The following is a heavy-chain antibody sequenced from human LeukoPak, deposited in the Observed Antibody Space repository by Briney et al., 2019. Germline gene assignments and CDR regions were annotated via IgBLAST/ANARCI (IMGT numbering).Heavy chain of an antibody. CDR1: GFTFSGHG. CDR2: ISSGSSAI. D-gene: IGHD4-17*01. J-gene: IGHJ4*02. Sequence: GGTLRLSCAASGFTFSGHGMNWVRQAPGKGLEWVSIISSGSSAIFSADALKGRFTISRDDAKNLLYLDMNSLRAEDTAVYYCARGHTAVTRHFDFWGQGTLVTVSS. V-gene: IGHV3-21*01. CDR3: ARGHTAVTRHFDF.